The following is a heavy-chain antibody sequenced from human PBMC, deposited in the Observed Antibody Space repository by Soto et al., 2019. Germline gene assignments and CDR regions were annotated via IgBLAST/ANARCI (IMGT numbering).Heavy chain of an antibody. CDR2: INHSGST. J-gene: IGHJ5*02. CDR3: ARGRYFDWLLPPPNWFDP. D-gene: IGHD3-9*01. Sequence: SECLSLTCAVYGGSFSGYYWSWIRQPPGKGLEWIGEINHSGSTNYNPSLKSRVTISVDTSKNQFSLKLSSVTAADTAVYYCARGRYFDWLLPPPNWFDPWGRGTLVTVSS. V-gene: IGHV4-34*01. CDR1: GGSFSGYY.